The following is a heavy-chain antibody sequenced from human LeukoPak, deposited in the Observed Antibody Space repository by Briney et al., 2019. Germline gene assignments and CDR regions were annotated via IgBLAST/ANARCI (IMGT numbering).Heavy chain of an antibody. CDR2: VNLQGST. CDR1: GGSITNTNY. V-gene: IGHV4-4*02. J-gene: IGHJ4*02. Sequence: SETLSLTCGVSGGSITNTNYWTWVRQPPGKGLEWIGEVNLQGSTNYNPSLMGRVAISVDKSENHISPQLTSVTAADTAVYYCAREGGPYRPLDYSGQGTLVTVSS. CDR3: AREGGPYRPLDY.